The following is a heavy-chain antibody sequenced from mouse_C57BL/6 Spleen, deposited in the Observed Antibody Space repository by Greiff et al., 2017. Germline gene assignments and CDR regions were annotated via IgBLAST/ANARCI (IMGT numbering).Heavy chain of an antibody. CDR2: IYPRSGNT. J-gene: IGHJ2*01. CDR1: GYTFTSYG. V-gene: IGHV1-81*01. CDR3: ARATMVTAGDY. D-gene: IGHD2-2*01. Sequence: QVQLKQSGAELARPGASVKLSCKASGYTFTSYGISWVKQRTGQGLEWIGEIYPRSGNTYYNEKFKGKATLTADKSSSTAYMELRSLTSEDSAVYFCARATMVTAGDYWGQGTTLTVSS.